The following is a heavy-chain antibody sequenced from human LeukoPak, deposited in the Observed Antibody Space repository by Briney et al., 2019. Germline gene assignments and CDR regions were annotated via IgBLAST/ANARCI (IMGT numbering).Heavy chain of an antibody. CDR3: ARQDRVFSSSDF. Sequence: GESLKISCKGSGYSFTSYWIGWVRQMPGKGLEWMGIIYPDDSEIRNSLSFQGQVTMSVDKSISTAYLQWSSLKASDTAMYYCARQDRVFSSSDFWGQETLVTVSS. D-gene: IGHD3-10*01. J-gene: IGHJ4*02. CDR1: GYSFTSYW. V-gene: IGHV5-51*01. CDR2: IYPDDSEI.